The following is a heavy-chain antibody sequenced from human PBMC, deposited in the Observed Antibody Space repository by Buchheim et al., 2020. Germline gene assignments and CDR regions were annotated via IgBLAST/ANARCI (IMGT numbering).Heavy chain of an antibody. J-gene: IGHJ2*01. Sequence: EVQLVESGGGLVQPGGSLRLSCAASGFTFSSYEMNWVRQAPGKGLEWVSYISSSGSTIYYADSVKGRFTISRDNAKNSLYLHMNSLRAEDTAVYYCARDRTYYYDSSGYGSFWYFDLWGRGTL. CDR2: ISSSGSTI. V-gene: IGHV3-48*03. D-gene: IGHD3-22*01. CDR3: ARDRTYYYDSSGYGSFWYFDL. CDR1: GFTFSSYE.